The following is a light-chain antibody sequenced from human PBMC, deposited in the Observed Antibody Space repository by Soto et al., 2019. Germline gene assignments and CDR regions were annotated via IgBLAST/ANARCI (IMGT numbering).Light chain of an antibody. CDR3: MQALQTSIT. J-gene: IGKJ5*01. V-gene: IGKV2-28*01. CDR2: LGS. Sequence: DIVMTQSPLSVSVTPGEPASMACRSSQSLLHSNGYNYLDWYLQKPGQSPQLLIYLGSNRASGVPDRFSGSGSGTDFTLKISRVEAEDVGVYYCMQALQTSITFGQGTRLEI. CDR1: QSLLHSNGYNY.